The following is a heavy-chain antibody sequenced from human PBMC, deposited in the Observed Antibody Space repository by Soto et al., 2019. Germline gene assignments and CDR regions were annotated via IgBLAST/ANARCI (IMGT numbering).Heavy chain of an antibody. V-gene: IGHV1-8*01. Sequence: ASVKLSRKGSGYSFTSYVISWGRQATGQGLEWMGWMNPNSGNTGYAQKFQGRVTMTRNTSISTAYMELSSLRSEDTAVYYCARGPLSYGDYYYYYYMDVWGKGTTVTVSS. J-gene: IGHJ6*03. CDR3: ARGPLSYGDYYYYYYMDV. D-gene: IGHD4-17*01. CDR1: GYSFTSYV. CDR2: MNPNSGNT.